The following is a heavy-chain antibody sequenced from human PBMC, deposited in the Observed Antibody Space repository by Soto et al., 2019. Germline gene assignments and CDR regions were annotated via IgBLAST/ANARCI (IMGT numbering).Heavy chain of an antibody. Sequence: GGSLRLSCAASGFTFSNYAMNWVRQAPGKGLEWVSGISGSGGGTYYADSVKGRFTISRDNAKNTLYLQMNSLRAEDTAIYYCAKVLDVGFYYYGMDVWGQGTTFTVSS. J-gene: IGHJ6*02. CDR2: ISGSGGGT. CDR1: GFTFSNYA. D-gene: IGHD1-1*01. CDR3: AKVLDVGFYYYGMDV. V-gene: IGHV3-23*01.